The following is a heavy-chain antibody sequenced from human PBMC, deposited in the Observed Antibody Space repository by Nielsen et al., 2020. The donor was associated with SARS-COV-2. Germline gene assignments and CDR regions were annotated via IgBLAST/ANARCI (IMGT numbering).Heavy chain of an antibody. CDR1: GFTFSSYS. Sequence: GESLKISCAASGFTFSSYSMNWVRQAPGKGLEWVSSISSSSSYIYYADSVKGRFTISRDNAKNSLYLQMNSLRAEDTAVYYCARDVAAASPTLDYWGQGTLVTVSS. D-gene: IGHD6-13*01. V-gene: IGHV3-21*01. CDR3: ARDVAAASPTLDY. CDR2: ISSSSSYI. J-gene: IGHJ4*02.